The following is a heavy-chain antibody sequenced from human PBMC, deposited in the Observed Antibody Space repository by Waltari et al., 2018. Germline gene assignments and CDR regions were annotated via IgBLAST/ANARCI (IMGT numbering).Heavy chain of an antibody. CDR2: IRAIGGNV. V-gene: IGHV3-23*04. J-gene: IGHJ4*02. Sequence: EVQLVESGGGLIQPGGSLRLSCAASGFSISDYGVSWVRQAPGEGLEWVSRIRAIGGNVAYTDSVMGRFTISRDTSQNTVYLQMIGLRVEDTAVYYCTRSISQGVTASDYWGQGTLVTVSS. CDR1: GFSISDYG. D-gene: IGHD3-10*01. CDR3: TRSISQGVTASDY.